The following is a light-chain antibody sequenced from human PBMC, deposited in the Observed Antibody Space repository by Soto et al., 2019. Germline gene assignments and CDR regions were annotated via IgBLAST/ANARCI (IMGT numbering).Light chain of an antibody. V-gene: IGLV2-14*01. CDR3: SSYTRSSNYV. CDR2: EVT. Sequence: QSVLTQPASVSGSPGQSITISCTGTGSDVGGYDYVSWYQHHPGKAPKVMIYEVTNRPSGVSNRFSGSKSGNTASLTISGLLAEAEADYYCSSYTRSSNYVFGNGTKVTV. CDR1: GSDVGGYDY. J-gene: IGLJ1*01.